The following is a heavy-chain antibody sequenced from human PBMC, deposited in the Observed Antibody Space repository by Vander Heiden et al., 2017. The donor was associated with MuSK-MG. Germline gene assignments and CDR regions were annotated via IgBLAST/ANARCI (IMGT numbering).Heavy chain of an antibody. Sequence: QVQLVQSGAEVKKPGASVKVSCKASGYTFTSYAMHWMRQAPGQRLDWMGGINAGNGNTKYSQKFQGRVTITRDTSASTAYMELSSLRSEDTAVYYCARDLYSSGWYLHDAFDIWGQGTMVTVSS. V-gene: IGHV1-3*01. CDR1: GYTFTSYA. J-gene: IGHJ3*02. D-gene: IGHD6-19*01. CDR2: INAGNGNT. CDR3: ARDLYSSGWYLHDAFDI.